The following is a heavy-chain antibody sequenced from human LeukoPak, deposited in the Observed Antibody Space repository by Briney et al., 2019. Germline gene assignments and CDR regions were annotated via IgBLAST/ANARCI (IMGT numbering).Heavy chain of an antibody. CDR3: AEDTISEPN. V-gene: IGHV1-69*04. D-gene: IGHD3-3*01. J-gene: IGHJ4*02. CDR1: GDTFSSYA. CDR2: IIPILGVA. Sequence: GASVKVSCKASGDTFSSYAISWVRQAPGQGLEWMGRIIPILGVANYAQKFQGRVTITADKSTSTAYMELSSLRSEDTAVYYCAEDTISEPNWGQGTLVTVSS.